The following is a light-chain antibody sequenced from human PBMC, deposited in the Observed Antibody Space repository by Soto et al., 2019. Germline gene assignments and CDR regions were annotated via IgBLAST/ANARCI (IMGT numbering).Light chain of an antibody. CDR1: ISNIGTNY. J-gene: IGLJ1*01. CDR3: AAWDDTVRSYV. Sequence: QSVLTQPPSVSGTPGQRVTISCSGGISNIGTNYVHLFQQLPGTAPKVLSNRDNQRPSGVPDRFSGSKSGTSASLSISGLRSEDEAEYYCAAWDDTVRSYVFGTGTKVTVL. V-gene: IGLV1-47*01. CDR2: RDN.